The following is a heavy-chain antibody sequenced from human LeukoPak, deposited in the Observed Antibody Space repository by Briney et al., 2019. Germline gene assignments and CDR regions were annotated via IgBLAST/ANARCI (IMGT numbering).Heavy chain of an antibody. V-gene: IGHV3-53*01. CDR1: GFTVSSNY. D-gene: IGHD3-16*02. J-gene: IGHJ5*02. Sequence: GGSLRLSCAASGFTVSSNYMSWVRQAPGKGLEWVSVIYSGGSTYYADSVKGRFTISRDNAKNSLYLQMNSLRAEDTAVYYCARSMITFGGVTVPWGQGTLVTVSS. CDR3: ARSMITFGGVTVP. CDR2: IYSGGST.